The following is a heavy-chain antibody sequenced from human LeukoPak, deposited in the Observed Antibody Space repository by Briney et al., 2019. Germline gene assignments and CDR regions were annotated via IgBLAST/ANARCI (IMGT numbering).Heavy chain of an antibody. V-gene: IGHV4-39*01. J-gene: IGHJ4*02. CDR1: GGSISKANSY. CDR2: SDYIGGT. CDR3: ARVGSLGIANY. D-gene: IGHD6-13*01. Sequence: SETLSLTCTVSGGSISKANSYWGWIRQSPGKELEWIGSSDYIGGTTYNPSLKSRVTVSVDTSKNQFSLKLSSVTAADTAVYYCARVGSLGIANYWGQGTLVTVSS.